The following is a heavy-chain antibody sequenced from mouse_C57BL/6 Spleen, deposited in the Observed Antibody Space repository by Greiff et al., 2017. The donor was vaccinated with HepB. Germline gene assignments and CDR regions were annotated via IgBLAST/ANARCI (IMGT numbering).Heavy chain of an antibody. Sequence: QVHVKQPGAELVMPGASVKLSCKASGYTFTSYWMHWVKQRPGQGLEWIGEIDPSDSYTNYNQKFEGKSTLTVDKSSSTAYMQLSSLTSEDSAVYYCARMGTVVYFDYWGQGTTLTVSS. V-gene: IGHV1-69*01. CDR1: GYTFTSYW. D-gene: IGHD1-1*01. CDR2: IDPSDSYT. CDR3: ARMGTVVYFDY. J-gene: IGHJ2*01.